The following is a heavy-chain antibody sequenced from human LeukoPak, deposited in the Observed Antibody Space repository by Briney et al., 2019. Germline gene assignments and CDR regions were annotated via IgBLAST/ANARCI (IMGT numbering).Heavy chain of an antibody. CDR1: GLTVSSNY. V-gene: IGHV3-23*01. CDR3: AKEGIDSSDY. D-gene: IGHD6-13*01. CDR2: ISGSGGST. J-gene: IGHJ4*02. Sequence: GGSLRLSCAASGLTVSSNYMNWVRQAPGKGLEWVSAISGSGGSTYYADSVKGRFTISRDNSKNTLYLQMNSLRAEDTAVYYCAKEGIDSSDYWGQGTLVTVSS.